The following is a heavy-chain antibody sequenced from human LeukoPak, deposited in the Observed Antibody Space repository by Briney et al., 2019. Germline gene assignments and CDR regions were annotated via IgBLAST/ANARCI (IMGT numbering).Heavy chain of an antibody. CDR3: ARGPGSSSWYGSWFDP. D-gene: IGHD6-13*01. CDR1: GYSFTSYW. J-gene: IGHJ5*02. Sequence: GESLKISCKGSGYSFTSYWIGWVRQMPGKGLECMGIIYPGDSDTRYSPSFQGQVTISADKSISTAYLQWSSLKASDTAMYYCARGPGSSSWYGSWFDPWGQGTLVTVSS. V-gene: IGHV5-51*01. CDR2: IYPGDSDT.